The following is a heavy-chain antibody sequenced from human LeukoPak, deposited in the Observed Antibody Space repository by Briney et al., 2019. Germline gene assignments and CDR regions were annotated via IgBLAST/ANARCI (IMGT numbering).Heavy chain of an antibody. CDR1: GFTFSNYW. CDR2: IKHDGGDK. D-gene: IGHD3-9*01. J-gene: IGHJ4*02. Sequence: PGGSLRLSCAASGFTFSNYWMSWVRQAPGKGLEWVANIKHDGGDKHYVDSVKGRFTIARDSAKNSLNLQMNSLRAEDTAVYYRARGGNYDILTGYIFDYWGQGTLVTVSS. CDR3: ARGGNYDILTGYIFDY. V-gene: IGHV3-7*03.